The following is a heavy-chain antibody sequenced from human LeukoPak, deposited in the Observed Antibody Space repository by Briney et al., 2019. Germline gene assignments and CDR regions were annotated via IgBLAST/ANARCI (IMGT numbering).Heavy chain of an antibody. Sequence: GGSLRLSCAASGFTFSNAWMSWVRQAPGRGLEWVGRIRSETDGGTTDYAAPVKGRFTISRDDSKNTLYLQMSSLNTEDTAVYYCTKSLDCSRASCDSWGQGTLVTVSS. CDR3: TKSLDCSRASCDS. J-gene: IGHJ5*01. V-gene: IGHV3-15*01. CDR1: GFTFSNAW. CDR2: IRSETDGGTT. D-gene: IGHD2-2*01.